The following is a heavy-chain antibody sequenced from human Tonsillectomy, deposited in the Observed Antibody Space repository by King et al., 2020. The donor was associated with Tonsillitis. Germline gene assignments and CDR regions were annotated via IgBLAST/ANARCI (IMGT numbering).Heavy chain of an antibody. CDR3: ASTSIAAAGTLFNY. CDR1: GGSISSYY. J-gene: IGHJ4*02. V-gene: IGHV4-59*08. CDR2: IYYSGST. D-gene: IGHD6-13*01. Sequence: QLQESGPGLVMPSETLSLTCTVSGGSISSYYWSWIRQPPGKGLEWIGYIYYSGSTNYNPSLKSRVTISVDTSKNQFSLKLSSVTAADTAVYYCASTSIAAAGTLFNYWGQGTLVTVSS.